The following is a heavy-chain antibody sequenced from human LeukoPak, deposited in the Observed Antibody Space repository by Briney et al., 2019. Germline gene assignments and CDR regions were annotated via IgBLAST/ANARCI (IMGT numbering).Heavy chain of an antibody. J-gene: IGHJ4*02. Sequence: PSETLSLTCTVSGGSISRSSYYWGWIRQPPGKGLEWIGSIYYSGSTYYNPSLRSRVTISLNTSKTQFSLKLSSVTAADTAVYYCARGTFWSGYYHDYWGQGTLVTVSS. D-gene: IGHD3-3*01. CDR2: IYYSGST. CDR1: GGSISRSSYY. V-gene: IGHV4-39*07. CDR3: ARGTFWSGYYHDY.